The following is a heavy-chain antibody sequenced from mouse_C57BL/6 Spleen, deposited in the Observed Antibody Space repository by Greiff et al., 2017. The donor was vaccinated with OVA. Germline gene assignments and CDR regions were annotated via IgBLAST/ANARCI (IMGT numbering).Heavy chain of an antibody. CDR3: ARRDYYDSSYYYDY. V-gene: IGHV1-39*01. D-gene: IGHD1-1*01. Sequence: EVQLQQSGPELVQPGASVKISCKASGYSFTDYNMNWVKQSHGKSLEWIGVINPNYGTTSYNQMFKGKATLTVDHSSSTAYMQLNSQTSEDSAVYYGARRDYYDSSYYYDYWGQGTTLTVSS. J-gene: IGHJ2*01. CDR2: INPNYGTT. CDR1: GYSFTDYN.